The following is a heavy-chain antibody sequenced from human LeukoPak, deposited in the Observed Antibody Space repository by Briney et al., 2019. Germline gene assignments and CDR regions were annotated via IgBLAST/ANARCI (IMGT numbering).Heavy chain of an antibody. CDR1: GFTFSSYA. D-gene: IGHD6-13*01. CDR2: ISGSGGST. J-gene: IGHJ4*02. V-gene: IGHV3-23*01. Sequence: GGSLRLSCAASGFTFSSYAMTWVRQAPGKGLEWVSGISGSGGSTNYADSVKGRFTISRDNAKNSLYLQMNSLRAEDTAVYYCASGHPGAEGAASIPAAFDYWGQGTLVTVSS. CDR3: ASGHPGAEGAASIPAAFDY.